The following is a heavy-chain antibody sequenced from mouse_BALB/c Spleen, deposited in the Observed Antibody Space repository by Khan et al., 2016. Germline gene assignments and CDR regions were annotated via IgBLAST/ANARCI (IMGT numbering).Heavy chain of an antibody. V-gene: IGHV1-37*01. CDR3: GRWDNYGNWFSEC. D-gene: IGHD1-2*01. J-gene: IGHJ1*01. Sequence: EVQLQEPGPELVKPGASVKISCKASGYSFTGYFMNWVKQSHGKSLEWIGRINPYNGDTVYNQKFKGKTTLTADKYSSTAHMELLSLTSEASAVCECGRWDNYGNWFSECWGGGTTGTVSS. CDR2: INPYNGDT. CDR1: GYSFTGYF.